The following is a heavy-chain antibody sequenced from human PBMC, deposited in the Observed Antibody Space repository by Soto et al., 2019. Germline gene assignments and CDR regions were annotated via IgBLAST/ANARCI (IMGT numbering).Heavy chain of an antibody. Sequence: SVKVSCKASGGTFSSYAISWVRQAPGQGLEWMGGIIPIFVTANYAQKFRGRVTMTADESTSTAYMELTNLRSEDTAVYYCARAAGRFGELYWFDPWGQGTLVTVPQ. CDR3: ARAAGRFGELYWFDP. CDR1: GGTFSSYA. V-gene: IGHV1-69*13. J-gene: IGHJ5*02. D-gene: IGHD3-10*01. CDR2: IIPIFVTA.